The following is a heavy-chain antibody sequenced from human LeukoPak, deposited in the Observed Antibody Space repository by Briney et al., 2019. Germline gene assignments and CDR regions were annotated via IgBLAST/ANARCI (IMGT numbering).Heavy chain of an antibody. D-gene: IGHD1-26*01. J-gene: IGHJ3*02. V-gene: IGHV3-23*01. CDR1: GFTFSSYA. CDR2: ISGSGANT. Sequence: TGGSLRLSCAASGFTFSSYALTWVRQAPGKGLEWVSTISGSGANTYYADSVKGRFTISRDNSKNTLYVQLNSLRAEDTAIFYCARGVVGDKTFDIWGQGTMVTVSS. CDR3: ARGVVGDKTFDI.